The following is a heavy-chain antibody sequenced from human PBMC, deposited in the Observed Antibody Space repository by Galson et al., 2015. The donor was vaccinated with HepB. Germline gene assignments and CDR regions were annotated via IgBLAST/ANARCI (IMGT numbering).Heavy chain of an antibody. Sequence: SLRLSCAASGFTFDDYAMHWVRQAPGKGLEWVSGISWNSGSIGYADSVKGRFTISRDNAKNSLYLQMNSLRTEDTALYYCAKGFSGGTYSGDDYWGQGTLVTVSS. CDR1: GFTFDDYA. D-gene: IGHD1-26*01. CDR3: AKGFSGGTYSGDDY. CDR2: ISWNSGSI. V-gene: IGHV3-9*01. J-gene: IGHJ4*02.